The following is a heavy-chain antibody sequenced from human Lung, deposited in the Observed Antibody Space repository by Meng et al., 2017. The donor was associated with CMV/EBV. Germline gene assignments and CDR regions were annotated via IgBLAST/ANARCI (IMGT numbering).Heavy chain of an antibody. J-gene: IGHJ4*02. Sequence: ESLKISCAASGFTFRSYAMHWVRQAPGKGLEWVSGISITGGMTYYADSVKGRFTISRDNSKNTLYLQMNSLRAEDTAVYYCAKDFWSAYYYFDSWGQGTLVTVSS. CDR3: AKDFWSAYYYFDS. D-gene: IGHD3-3*01. V-gene: IGHV3-23*01. CDR1: GFTFRSYA. CDR2: ISITGGMT.